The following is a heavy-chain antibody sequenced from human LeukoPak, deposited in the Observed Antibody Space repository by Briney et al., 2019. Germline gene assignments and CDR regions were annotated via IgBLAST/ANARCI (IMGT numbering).Heavy chain of an antibody. J-gene: IGHJ6*02. V-gene: IGHV3-33*06. Sequence: GRSLRLSCAASGFTFSSYGMHWVRQAPGKGLEWVAVIWYDGSNKYYADSVKGRFTISRDNSKNTLYLQMNSLRAEDTAVYYCANLGYTVTTRYYYGMDVWGQGTTVTVSS. CDR2: IWYDGSNK. CDR3: ANLGYTVTTRYYYGMDV. CDR1: GFTFSSYG. D-gene: IGHD4-17*01.